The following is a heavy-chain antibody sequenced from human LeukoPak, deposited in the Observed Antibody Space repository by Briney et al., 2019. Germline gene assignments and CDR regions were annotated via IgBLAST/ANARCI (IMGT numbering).Heavy chain of an antibody. D-gene: IGHD5-24*01. V-gene: IGHV4-61*02. CDR3: ARSNGYNPLYFQH. J-gene: IGHJ1*01. CDR2: IYTSGST. Sequence: PSQTLSLTCTVSSGSISSGSYYWSWIRQPAGKGLEWIGRIYTSGSTNYNPSLKSRVTISVDTSKNQSSLKLSSVTAADTAVYYCARSNGYNPLYFQHWGQGTLVTVSS. CDR1: SGSISSGSYY.